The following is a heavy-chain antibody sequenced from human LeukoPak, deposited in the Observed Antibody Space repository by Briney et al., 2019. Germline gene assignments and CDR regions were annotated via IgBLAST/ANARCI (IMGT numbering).Heavy chain of an antibody. V-gene: IGHV3-11*01. J-gene: IGHJ4*02. CDR2: ISSSGSTI. Sequence: GSLRLSCAASGFTFSDYYMTWIRQAPGKGLEWVSYISSSGSTIYHADSVKGRFTISRDNAKNSLYLQMNSLRAEDTAVYYCARGPIPYCGGDCYSGVMDYWGQGTLVTVSS. CDR3: ARGPIPYCGGDCYSGVMDY. D-gene: IGHD2-21*02. CDR1: GFTFSDYY.